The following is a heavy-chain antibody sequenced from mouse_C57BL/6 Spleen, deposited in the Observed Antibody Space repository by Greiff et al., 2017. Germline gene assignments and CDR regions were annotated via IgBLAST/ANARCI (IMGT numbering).Heavy chain of an antibody. CDR2: IYPSDSET. Sequence: QVQLQQPGAELVRPGSSVKLSCKASGYTFTSYWMDWVKQRPGQGLEWIGNIYPSDSETHYNQKFKDKATLTVDKSSSTAYMQLSSLTSEDSAAYCGARDDYGAGDFDVWGTGTTVTVSS. J-gene: IGHJ1*03. CDR1: GYTFTSYW. V-gene: IGHV1-61*01. CDR3: ARDDYGAGDFDV. D-gene: IGHD2-4*01.